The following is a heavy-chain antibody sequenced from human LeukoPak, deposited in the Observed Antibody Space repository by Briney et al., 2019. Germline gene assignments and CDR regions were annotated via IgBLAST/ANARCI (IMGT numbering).Heavy chain of an antibody. CDR3: TTGTEQQWLSLDY. D-gene: IGHD6-19*01. V-gene: IGHV3-15*01. J-gene: IGHJ4*02. Sequence: GGSLRLSCTTSGFTFGEYAMSWVRQAPGKGLEWVGRIRSKTDGGTTDYAAPVKGRFTISRDDSKNTLYLQMNSLKTEDTAVYYCTTGTEQQWLSLDYWGQGTLVTVSS. CDR2: IRSKTDGGTT. CDR1: GFTFGEYA.